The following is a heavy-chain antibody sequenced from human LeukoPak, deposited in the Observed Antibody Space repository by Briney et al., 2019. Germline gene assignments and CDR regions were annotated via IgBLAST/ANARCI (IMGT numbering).Heavy chain of an antibody. V-gene: IGHV3-9*01. CDR3: AKVAPLYSGPYYFDY. CDR2: NSWNSGSI. D-gene: IGHD1-26*01. Sequence: GRSQSLSWAASGITFDDYAMHGVRQAPGKGLEWVSGNSWNSGSIGYADSVKGRFTISRDNAKNSLYLQMNSLRAEDTALYYCAKVAPLYSGPYYFDYWGQGTLVTVSS. J-gene: IGHJ4*02. CDR1: GITFDDYA.